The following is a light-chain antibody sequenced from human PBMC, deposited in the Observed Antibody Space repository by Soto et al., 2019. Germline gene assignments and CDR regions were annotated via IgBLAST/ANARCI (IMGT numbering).Light chain of an antibody. CDR3: SSYISSSIRYV. Sequence: QSALTQPASVSGSPGQSITISCTGTSSDVGGYNYDSWYQQHPGKAPKLMIYDVSNRPSGVSNRFSGSKSGNTASLTISGLQAEDEAEYDCSSYISSSIRYVFGTGTKVTVL. CDR1: SSDVGGYNY. J-gene: IGLJ1*01. V-gene: IGLV2-14*01. CDR2: DVS.